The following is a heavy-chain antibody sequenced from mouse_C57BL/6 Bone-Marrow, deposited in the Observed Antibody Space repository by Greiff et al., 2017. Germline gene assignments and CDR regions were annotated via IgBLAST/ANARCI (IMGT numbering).Heavy chain of an antibody. J-gene: IGHJ3*01. CDR3: ARKKYEGFVY. Sequence: QVQLQQPGTELLKPGASVKLSCKASGYTFTSYWMHWVKQRPGQGLEWIGNINPSNGGTNYNEKFKSKATLTVDKSSSTAYVQLSSLTSAGSAVFYCARKKYEGFVYGGQGTLVTVSA. CDR2: INPSNGGT. CDR1: GYTFTSYW. D-gene: IGHD2-3*01. V-gene: IGHV1-53*01.